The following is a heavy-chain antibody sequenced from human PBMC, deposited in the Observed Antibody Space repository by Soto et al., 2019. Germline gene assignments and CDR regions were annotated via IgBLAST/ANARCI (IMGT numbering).Heavy chain of an antibody. CDR2: IKQDGGEK. D-gene: IGHD3-3*01. CDR1: GFSFSVYW. CDR3: ASDRPYYEFWSGAGGSMDV. J-gene: IGHJ6*02. V-gene: IGHV3-7*01. Sequence: EVQLVESGGGLVQPGGSLRLSCAASGFSFSVYWMTWVRQAPGKGLEWVANIKQDGGEKYYVDSAKGRFTISRDNAKNSVYLQMNSLRAEDTAVYYCASDRPYYEFWSGAGGSMDVWGQGTTVTVSS.